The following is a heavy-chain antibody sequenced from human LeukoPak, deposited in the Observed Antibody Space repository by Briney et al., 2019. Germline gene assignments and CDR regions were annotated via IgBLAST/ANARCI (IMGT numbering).Heavy chain of an antibody. CDR3: AKSPGYYYYYGIDV. Sequence: GGSLRLSCAASGFAFSSYAMSWVRQAPGKGPECVSGLSGSGGSTYYADSVKGRFTISRDNSKNTLYLQINSLRAEDTAVYYCAKSPGYYYYYGIDVWGQGTTVTVSS. V-gene: IGHV3-23*01. CDR1: GFAFSSYA. J-gene: IGHJ6*02. CDR2: LSGSGGST.